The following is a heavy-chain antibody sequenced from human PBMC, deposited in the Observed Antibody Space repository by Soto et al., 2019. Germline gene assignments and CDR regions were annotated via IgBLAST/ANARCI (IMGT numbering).Heavy chain of an antibody. CDR3: ASGVRVVTRPENLDY. D-gene: IGHD2-21*02. V-gene: IGHV1-8*01. CDR1: GYTFTSYD. CDR2: MNPNSGNT. Sequence: QVQLVQSGAEVKKPGASVKVSGKASGYTFTSYDINWVRQATGQGLEWMGWMNPNSGNTGYAQKSQGRVTMTRNTSISTAYMVLSSLGSEGTAVYYCASGVRVVTRPENLDYWGQGTLVTVSS. J-gene: IGHJ4*02.